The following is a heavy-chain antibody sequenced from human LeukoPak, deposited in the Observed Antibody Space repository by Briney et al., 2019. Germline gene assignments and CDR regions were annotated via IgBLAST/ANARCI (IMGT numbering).Heavy chain of an antibody. V-gene: IGHV3-21*01. CDR2: ISSSSSYT. Sequence: PGGSLRLSCAASGFTFSSYSMNWVRQAPGKGLEWVSSISSSSSYTYYADSVKGRFTISRDNAKNSLYLQMNSLRAEDTAVYYCARDGGKDAFDIWGQGTMVTVSS. J-gene: IGHJ3*02. CDR1: GFTFSSYS. D-gene: IGHD4-23*01. CDR3: ARDGGKDAFDI.